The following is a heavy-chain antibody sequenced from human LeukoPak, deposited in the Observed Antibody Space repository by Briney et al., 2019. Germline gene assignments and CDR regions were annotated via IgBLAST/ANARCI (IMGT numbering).Heavy chain of an antibody. CDR1: GFTFRSYS. V-gene: IGHV3-23*01. Sequence: PGGSLRLSCAASGFTFRSYSMNWVRQAPGKGLEWVSAISGSGGSTYYADSVKGRFTISRDNSKNTLYLQMNSLRAEDTAVYYCAKDDRVAGIRFDPWGQGTLVTVSS. J-gene: IGHJ5*02. CDR2: ISGSGGST. CDR3: AKDDRVAGIRFDP. D-gene: IGHD6-19*01.